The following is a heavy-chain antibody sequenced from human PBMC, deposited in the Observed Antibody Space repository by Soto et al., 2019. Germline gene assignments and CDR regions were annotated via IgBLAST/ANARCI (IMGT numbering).Heavy chain of an antibody. Sequence: QVQLQQSGPGLVKPSETLYLTCTVSGGFVSSDSYFWSWIRQPPGKERECIAYVYYTGTNKYSPSLKRRASISLNTSKNQFLLNLSSVTTADTAIYYCARMRFGEFPYWFDPWGQGILVTVS. CDR3: ARMRFGEFPYWFDP. V-gene: IGHV4-61*01. D-gene: IGHD3-10*01. CDR2: VYYTGTN. CDR1: GGFVSSDSYF. J-gene: IGHJ5*02.